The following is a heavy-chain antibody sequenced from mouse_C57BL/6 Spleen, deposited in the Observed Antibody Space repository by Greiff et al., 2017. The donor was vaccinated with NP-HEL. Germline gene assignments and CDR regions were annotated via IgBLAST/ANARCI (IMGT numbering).Heavy chain of an antibody. CDR1: GYSFTGYY. CDR2: INPSTGGT. V-gene: IGHV1-42*01. J-gene: IGHJ4*01. CDR3: AVLDAMDY. Sequence: DVQLQESGPELVKPGASVKISCKASGYSFTGYYMNWVKQSPEKSLEWIGEINPSTGGTTYNQKFKAKATLTVDKSSSTAYMQLKSLTSEDSAVYYCAVLDAMDYWGQGTSVTVSS.